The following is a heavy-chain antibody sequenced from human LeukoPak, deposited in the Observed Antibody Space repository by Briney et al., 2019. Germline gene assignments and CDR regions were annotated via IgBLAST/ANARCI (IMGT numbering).Heavy chain of an antibody. V-gene: IGHV1-2*02. CDR1: GYTFTGYY. CDR2: INPKSGGT. Sequence: ASVKVSCKASGYTFTGYYMHWVRQAPGQGLEWMGWINPKSGGTNYAQKFQGRVTMTRDTSISTAYMELSRLRSDDTAVYSCAKEHSGYPCRFDYWGQGTLVTVSS. J-gene: IGHJ4*02. D-gene: IGHD5-12*01. CDR3: AKEHSGYPCRFDY.